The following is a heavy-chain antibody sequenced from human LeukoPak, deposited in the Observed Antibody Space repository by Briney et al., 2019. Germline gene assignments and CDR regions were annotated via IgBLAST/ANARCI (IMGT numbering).Heavy chain of an antibody. CDR1: GFTFSSYT. J-gene: IGHJ4*02. Sequence: GGSLRLSCAASGFTFSSYTMNWVRQAPGKGLEWVSSISGTGTYIYNEDSVKGRFTISRDNAKNSLYLQMNSLRAEDTAVYYCARDYCSSTSCFPSGTNYFDSWGQGTPVTVSS. CDR2: ISGTGTYI. D-gene: IGHD2-2*01. V-gene: IGHV3-21*01. CDR3: ARDYCSSTSCFPSGTNYFDS.